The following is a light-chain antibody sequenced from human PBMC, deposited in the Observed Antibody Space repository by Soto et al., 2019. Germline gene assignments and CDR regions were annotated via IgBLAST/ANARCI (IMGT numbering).Light chain of an antibody. J-gene: IGKJ1*01. CDR1: QSVSSNY. V-gene: IGKV3-20*01. Sequence: EIVLTQSPGTLSLSPGERATLSCRASQSVSSNYLAWYQQKPGQAPRLLIYGASSRATGIPDRFSGSGSGTDFTLPIRRLEPEDFAVYYCQQYGSSYPWTFGQGTKVEIK. CDR3: QQYGSSYPWT. CDR2: GAS.